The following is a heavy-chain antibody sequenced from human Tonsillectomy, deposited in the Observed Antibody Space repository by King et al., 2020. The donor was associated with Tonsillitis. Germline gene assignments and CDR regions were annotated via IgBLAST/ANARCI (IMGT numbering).Heavy chain of an antibody. Sequence: VQLVESGGGLVQPGGSLRLSCAASGFTFSSYWMSWVRQAPGKGLEWVANIKQDGSEKYYVDSVKGRFTISRDNAKNSLYLQMNSLRAEDTAVYYCAGVGGGWVGDGMDVWGQGTTVTVSS. CDR2: IKQDGSEK. V-gene: IGHV3-7*03. CDR1: GFTFSSYW. D-gene: IGHD6-19*01. J-gene: IGHJ6*02. CDR3: AGVGGGWVGDGMDV.